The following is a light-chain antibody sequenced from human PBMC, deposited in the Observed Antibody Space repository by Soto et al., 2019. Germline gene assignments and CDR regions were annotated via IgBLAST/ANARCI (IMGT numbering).Light chain of an antibody. Sequence: DIVMTQSPDSLAVSLGERATINCKSSQSVLYSSNNKNNLAWFQQKPGQSPKLLIYWASTRESGVPDRFSGSGSGTDFTLTISSLQAEDVAVYYCQQYYSTPLTFGGGTKVEIK. J-gene: IGKJ4*01. CDR1: QSVLYSSNNKNN. V-gene: IGKV4-1*01. CDR3: QQYYSTPLT. CDR2: WAS.